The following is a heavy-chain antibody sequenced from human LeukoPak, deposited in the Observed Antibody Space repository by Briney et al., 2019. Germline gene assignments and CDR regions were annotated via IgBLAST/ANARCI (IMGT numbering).Heavy chain of an antibody. CDR1: GYTFTSYG. V-gene: IGHV1-18*01. Sequence: GASVKVSCKASGYTFTSYGISWVRQAPGQGLEWMGWISGYNGKTNYAQKLQGRVTMTTDTSTSTAYMELRSLRSDDTAVYYCARDYRDVLLWFGELSKWGQGTLVTASS. CDR3: ARDYRDVLLWFGELSK. CDR2: ISGYNGKT. J-gene: IGHJ4*02. D-gene: IGHD3-10*01.